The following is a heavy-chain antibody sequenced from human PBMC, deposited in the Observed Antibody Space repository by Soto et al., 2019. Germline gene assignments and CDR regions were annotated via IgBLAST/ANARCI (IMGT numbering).Heavy chain of an antibody. CDR3: ASSYSNYALIDYYYYGMDV. Sequence: QVQLVQSGAEVKKPGASVKVSCKASGYTFTSYAMHWVRQAPGQRLEWMGWINAGNGNTKYSQKFQGRVTITRDTSASTAYRELSSLRSEDTAVYSCASSYSNYALIDYYYYGMDVWGQGTTVTVSS. D-gene: IGHD4-4*01. V-gene: IGHV1-3*01. CDR2: INAGNGNT. CDR1: GYTFTSYA. J-gene: IGHJ6*02.